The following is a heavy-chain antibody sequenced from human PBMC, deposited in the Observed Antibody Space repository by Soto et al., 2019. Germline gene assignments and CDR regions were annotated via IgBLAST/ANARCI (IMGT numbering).Heavy chain of an antibody. V-gene: IGHV3-23*01. CDR3: AKEKDSSGWFAY. CDR2: ISGSGGRT. D-gene: IGHD6-19*01. J-gene: IGHJ4*02. CDR1: GFTFSSYA. Sequence: EVQLLESGGGLVQPGGSLRLSCAASGFTFSSYAMRWVGQAPVKGLEWVSAISGSGGRTYYADSVKGRFTISRDNSKNTLYLQMNSLRAEDTAVYYCAKEKDSSGWFAYWGQGTLVTVSS.